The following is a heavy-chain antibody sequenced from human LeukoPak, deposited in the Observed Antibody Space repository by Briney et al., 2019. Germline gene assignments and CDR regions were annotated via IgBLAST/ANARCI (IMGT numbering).Heavy chain of an antibody. J-gene: IGHJ3*02. Sequence: SGPALVEPTQTLTLTCTFSGFSLSSSGMCVTWIRQPPGKALEWIARIDWDNAKFHNTSLKTRLTVSKDTSKNQVVLTMTNMDPVDTATYYCARMYRRSGSHRDAFDIWGRGTMVTVSS. D-gene: IGHD1-26*01. V-gene: IGHV2-70*17. CDR2: IDWDNAK. CDR3: ARMYRRSGSHRDAFDI. CDR1: GFSLSSSGMC.